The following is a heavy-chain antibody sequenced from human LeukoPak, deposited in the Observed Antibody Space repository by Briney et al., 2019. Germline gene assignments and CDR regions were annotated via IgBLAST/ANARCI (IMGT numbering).Heavy chain of an antibody. CDR2: ISGDGSST. Sequence: GGSLRLSCAASRFTFDDYGMHWVRQVPGKGLEWVSLISGDGSSTYYADSVKGRFTISRDNSKNSLYLQMNSLRTEDTALYYCAKDAYSSGWYYFDSWGQGNLVTVSS. V-gene: IGHV3-43*02. J-gene: IGHJ4*02. D-gene: IGHD6-19*01. CDR1: RFTFDDYG. CDR3: AKDAYSSGWYYFDS.